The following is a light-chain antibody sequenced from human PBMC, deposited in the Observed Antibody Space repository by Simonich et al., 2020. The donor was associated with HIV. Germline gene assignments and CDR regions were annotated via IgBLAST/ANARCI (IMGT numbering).Light chain of an antibody. Sequence: QSALTQPPSASGSPGQSVTISCTGTRSDVGGYNYVSWYQQHPGKAPKLMIYDVSNRPSGVSNRVSGSKSGNTASLTISGLQAEDEADYYCSSYTSNSTLVFGGGTKLTVL. J-gene: IGLJ3*02. V-gene: IGLV2-14*01. CDR3: SSYTSNSTLV. CDR2: DVS. CDR1: RSDVGGYNY.